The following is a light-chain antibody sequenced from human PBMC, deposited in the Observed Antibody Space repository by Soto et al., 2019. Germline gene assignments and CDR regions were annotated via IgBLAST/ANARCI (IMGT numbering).Light chain of an antibody. CDR2: TAS. V-gene: IGKV1-39*01. CDR1: QNIIKS. Sequence: DFQLTQSPSSLSASVGDKITITCRASQNIIKSLNWYQQKPGKAPKLLINTASSLQSEVPSRFSGSGSGTDFTLTITSLQPEDFATYFCQQSFIKPWTFGQGTKVDI. J-gene: IGKJ1*01. CDR3: QQSFIKPWT.